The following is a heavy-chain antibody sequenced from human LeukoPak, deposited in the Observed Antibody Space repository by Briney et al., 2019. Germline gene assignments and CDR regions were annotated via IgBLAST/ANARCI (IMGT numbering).Heavy chain of an antibody. J-gene: IGHJ4*02. CDR2: IIPIFGTA. CDR3: ARDCSGGSCYDY. D-gene: IGHD2-15*01. CDR1: GGTFSSYA. V-gene: IGHV1-69*13. Sequence: ASVKVSCKASGGTFSSYAISWVRQAPGQGLEWMGGIIPIFGTANYAQKFQGRVTITADESTSTAYMELSSLRSEDTAVYYCARDCSGGSCYDYWGQGTLATVSS.